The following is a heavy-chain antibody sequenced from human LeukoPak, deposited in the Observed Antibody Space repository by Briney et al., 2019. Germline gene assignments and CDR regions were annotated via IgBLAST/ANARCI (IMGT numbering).Heavy chain of an antibody. CDR1: GSALTDSS. V-gene: IGHV1-24*01. CDR2: FHPEDGAT. Sequence: ASVKVSCKVSGSALTDSSVQWVRQSPGGGLEWMGGFHPEDGATLYTDNFRGRLTMTEDTSISTAYMELRSLRSDDTAAYYCARDHIGGPDYWGQGTLVTVSS. CDR3: ARDHIGGPDY. J-gene: IGHJ4*02. D-gene: IGHD3-16*01.